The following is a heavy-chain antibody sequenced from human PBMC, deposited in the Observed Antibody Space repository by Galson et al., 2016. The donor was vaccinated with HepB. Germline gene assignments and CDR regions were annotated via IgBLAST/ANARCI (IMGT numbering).Heavy chain of an antibody. D-gene: IGHD6-19*01. CDR3: ARGAGGHYGMDV. J-gene: IGHJ6*02. Sequence: SLRLSCAASGFTFSSYAMDWVRQAPGRGLEWVALISFDGSNKYYVDPSVKGRFTISRDNSKNTLYLQMNSLRAEDTAVYYCARGAGGHYGMDVWGQGTTVTVSS. CDR2: ISFDGSNK. CDR1: GFTFSSYA. V-gene: IGHV3-30*04.